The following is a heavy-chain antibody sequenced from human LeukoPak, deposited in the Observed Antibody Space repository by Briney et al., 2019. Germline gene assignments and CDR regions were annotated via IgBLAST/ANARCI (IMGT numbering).Heavy chain of an antibody. CDR3: ARGVHTRAALDI. CDR2: ISAYNGNT. CDR1: GYTFTTHG. J-gene: IGHJ3*02. V-gene: IGHV1-18*01. Sequence: ASVKVSCKASGYTFTTHGISWVRQAPGQGLEWMGWISAYNGNTNYAQKVQARVTMTTDTSTSTAYMELRSLRPDDTAVYYCARGVHTRAALDIWGQGTMVTVSS. D-gene: IGHD1-26*01.